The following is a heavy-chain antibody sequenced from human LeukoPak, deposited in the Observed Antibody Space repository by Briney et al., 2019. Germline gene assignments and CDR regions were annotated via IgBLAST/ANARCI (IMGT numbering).Heavy chain of an antibody. V-gene: IGHV3-21*04. Sequence: PGGSLRLSCAASGFTFSSYSMNWVRQAPGKGLEWVSSISSSSSYIYYADSVKGRFTISRDNAKNSLYLQMNSLRAEDTAIYYCAKDRMGPIWFGELLFDYWGQGTLVTVSS. CDR3: AKDRMGPIWFGELLFDY. J-gene: IGHJ4*02. CDR2: ISSSSSYI. D-gene: IGHD3-10*01. CDR1: GFTFSSYS.